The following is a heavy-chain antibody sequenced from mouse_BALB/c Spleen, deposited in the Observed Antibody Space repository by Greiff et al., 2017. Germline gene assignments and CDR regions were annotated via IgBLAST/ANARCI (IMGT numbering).Heavy chain of an antibody. Sequence: EVKLMESGGGLVKPGGSLKLSCAASGFTFSDYYMYWVRQTPEKRLEWVATISDGGSYTYYPDSVKGRFTISRDNAKNTLYLQMSSLKSEDTAMYYCARLYYDYDYYAMDYWGQGTSVTVSS. CDR1: GFTFSDYY. CDR2: ISDGGSYT. CDR3: ARLYYDYDYYAMDY. J-gene: IGHJ4*01. D-gene: IGHD2-4*01. V-gene: IGHV5-4*02.